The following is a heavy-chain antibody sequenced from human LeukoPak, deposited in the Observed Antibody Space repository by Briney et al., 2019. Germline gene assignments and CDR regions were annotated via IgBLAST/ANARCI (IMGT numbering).Heavy chain of an antibody. CDR2: FHISEST. J-gene: IGHJ6*02. V-gene: IGHV4-4*07. CDR1: GGSILNYY. CDR3: ARDDLLYTVHYGMDG. Sequence: SETLSLTCTVSGGSILNYYWSWIRQPAGKGLEWIGRFHISESTNYNRSLKSRLTLSLDTYKKQFSLTLSSVTAADTAVYYCARDDLLYTVHYGMDGWGRGTTVTVSS. D-gene: IGHD4-17*01.